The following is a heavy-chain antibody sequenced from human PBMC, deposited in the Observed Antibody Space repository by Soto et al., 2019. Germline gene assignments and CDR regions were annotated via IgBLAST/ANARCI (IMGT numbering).Heavy chain of an antibody. CDR3: ARRINAAGGWFDP. V-gene: IGHV4-4*02. Sequence: QVQLQESGPGLVKPSGTLSLTCAVSGGSISSNNWWSWVRQPPGEGLEWIGAIYHSGTTYYNPSPQSGVTISLEKSKNHFSLDLSFPTAADTAVYYCARRINAAGGWFDPWGQGTLVTVSS. CDR1: GGSISSNNW. D-gene: IGHD6-13*01. CDR2: IYHSGTT. J-gene: IGHJ5*02.